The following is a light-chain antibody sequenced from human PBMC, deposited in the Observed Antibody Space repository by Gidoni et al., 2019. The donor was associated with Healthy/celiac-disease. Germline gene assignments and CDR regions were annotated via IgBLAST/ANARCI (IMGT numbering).Light chain of an antibody. J-gene: IGKJ2*01. V-gene: IGKV1-39*01. CDR1: QSISSY. Sequence: DIQMTQSPSSLSASVGDRVTITGRASQSISSYLNWYQQTPGKAPKLLLYAASSLQSGVPSRFSGSGSGTDFTLTISSLQPEDFATYYCQQSYSTPQTFGQGTKLEIK. CDR2: AAS. CDR3: QQSYSTPQT.